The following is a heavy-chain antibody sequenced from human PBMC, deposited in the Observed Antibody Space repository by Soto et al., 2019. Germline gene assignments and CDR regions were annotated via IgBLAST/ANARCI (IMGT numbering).Heavy chain of an antibody. V-gene: IGHV3-30*03. CDR3: AREGQVGVTPY. D-gene: IGHD1-26*01. CDR1: GFSFSNYG. J-gene: IGHJ4*02. CDR2: ISSGGRSE. Sequence: QVQLVQSGGGVVQPGTSLRLSCAASGFSFSNYGLHWVRQAPGKGLEWVALISSGGRSEYYADSVKGRFAISRDISKNTLYLQMNSLRDEDTAVYYCAREGQVGVTPYWGQGTLVTVSS.